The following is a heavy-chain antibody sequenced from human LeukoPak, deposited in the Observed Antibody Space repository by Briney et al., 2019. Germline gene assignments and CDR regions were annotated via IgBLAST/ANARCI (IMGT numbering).Heavy chain of an antibody. J-gene: IGHJ6*03. CDR2: MNPNSGNT. CDR1: GYTFTSYG. D-gene: IGHD2-21*01. Sequence: GASVKVSCKASGYTFTSYGINWVRQATGQGLEWMGWMNPNSGNTGYAQKFQGRVTMTRNTSISTAYMELSSLRSEDTAVYYCARGHLLSYYYYMDVWGKGTTVTISS. V-gene: IGHV1-8*01. CDR3: ARGHLLSYYYYMDV.